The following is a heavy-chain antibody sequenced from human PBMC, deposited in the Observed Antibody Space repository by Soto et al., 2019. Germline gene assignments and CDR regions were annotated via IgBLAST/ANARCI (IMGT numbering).Heavy chain of an antibody. CDR1: GGSISSSSYY. CDR2: IYYSGST. CDR3: ARQIGGCTNGVCYSFDY. V-gene: IGHV4-39*01. J-gene: IGHJ4*02. D-gene: IGHD2-8*01. Sequence: QLQLQESGPGLVKPSETLSLTCTVSGGSISSSSYYWGWIRQPPGKGLEWIGGIYYSGSTYYNPSLKSRVTISVDTSKNQFSLKLSSVTAADTAVYYCARQIGGCTNGVCYSFDYWGQGTLVTVSS.